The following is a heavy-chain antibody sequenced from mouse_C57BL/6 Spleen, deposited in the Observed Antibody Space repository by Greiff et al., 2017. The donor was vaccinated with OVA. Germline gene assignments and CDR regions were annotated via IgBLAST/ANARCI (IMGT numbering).Heavy chain of an antibody. CDR3: ARRYYYGSSDAMDY. D-gene: IGHD1-1*01. V-gene: IGHV1-52*01. Sequence: VQLQQPGAELVRPGSSVKLSCKASGYTFTSYWMHWVKQRPIQGLEWIGNIDPSDSETHYNQKFKDKATLTVDKSSSTAYMQLSSLTSEDSAVYYCARRYYYGSSDAMDYWGQGTSVTVSS. CDR1: GYTFTSYW. J-gene: IGHJ4*01. CDR2: IDPSDSET.